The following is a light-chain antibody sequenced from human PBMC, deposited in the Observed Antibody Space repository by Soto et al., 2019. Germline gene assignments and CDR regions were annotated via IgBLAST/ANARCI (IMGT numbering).Light chain of an antibody. Sequence: QSALTQPASVSGSPGQSITISCTGTSSDVGGYNYVSWYQQHPGKAPKLMIYDVSNRPSGVSNRFSGSNSGYTASLTISGLQTEDEADYYCSSYTSSSTPYVVFGGGTKVTVL. J-gene: IGLJ2*01. V-gene: IGLV2-14*01. CDR2: DVS. CDR1: SSDVGGYNY. CDR3: SSYTSSSTPYVV.